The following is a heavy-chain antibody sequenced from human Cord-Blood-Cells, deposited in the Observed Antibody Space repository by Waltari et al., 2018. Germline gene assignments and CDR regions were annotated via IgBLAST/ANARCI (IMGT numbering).Heavy chain of an antibody. V-gene: IGHV6-1*01. D-gene: IGHD3-10*01. CDR1: GDSVSSNSAA. J-gene: IGHJ4*02. CDR2: TYYRSKWYN. Sequence: QVQLQQSGQGLVKPSQTLSLTCAISGDSVSSNSAAWNWNRQSPSRGLEWLGRTYYRSKWYNDFAVSVKSRLTINPDTSNNQFSLQLSSVAPEVTTVYYCAIDPNYYGSGSGFDYWGQGSLVTVSS. CDR3: AIDPNYYGSGSGFDY.